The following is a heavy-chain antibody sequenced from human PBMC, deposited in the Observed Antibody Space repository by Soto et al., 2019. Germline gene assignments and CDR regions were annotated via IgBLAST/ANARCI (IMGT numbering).Heavy chain of an antibody. V-gene: IGHV1-18*01. CDR2: ISAYNGNT. D-gene: IGHD2-2*01. CDR3: ARDFIPTQYCSSTSSSHGRCDP. CDR1: GYTFTSYG. J-gene: IGHJ5*02. Sequence: QVQLVQSGAEVKKPGASVKVSCKASGYTFTSYGISWVRQAPGQGLEWMGWISAYNGNTNYAQKLQGRVTMTTDTSTSTAYMELRSLGSDDTAVYYCARDFIPTQYCSSTSSSHGRCDPWGQGTLVTVSS.